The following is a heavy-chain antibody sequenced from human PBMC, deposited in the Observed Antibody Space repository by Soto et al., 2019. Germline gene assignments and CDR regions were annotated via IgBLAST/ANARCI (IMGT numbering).Heavy chain of an antibody. D-gene: IGHD3-9*01. V-gene: IGHV1-69*02. CDR1: GGTFSSYT. Sequence: ASVKVSCKASGGTFSSYTISWVRQAPGQGLEWMGRIIPILGIANYAQKFQGRVTITADKSTSTTYMELSSLRSEDTAVYYCAAVRHFDWLPNFDYWGQGTLVTVSS. CDR2: IIPILGIA. J-gene: IGHJ4*02. CDR3: AAVRHFDWLPNFDY.